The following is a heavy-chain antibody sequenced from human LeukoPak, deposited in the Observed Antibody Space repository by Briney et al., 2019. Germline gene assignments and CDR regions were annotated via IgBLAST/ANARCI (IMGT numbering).Heavy chain of an antibody. CDR3: ARDFDRYYFDS. CDR2: INSVGSST. V-gene: IGHV3-74*01. Sequence: GGSLRLSCTVSGFTFSSYWMHWVRHAPGKGLVWVSRINSVGSSTTYADSVKGRFTISRDNAKNTLYLQMNSLRAEDTAVYYCARDFDRYYFDSWGQGTLVTVSS. D-gene: IGHD3-9*01. J-gene: IGHJ4*02. CDR1: GFTFSSYW.